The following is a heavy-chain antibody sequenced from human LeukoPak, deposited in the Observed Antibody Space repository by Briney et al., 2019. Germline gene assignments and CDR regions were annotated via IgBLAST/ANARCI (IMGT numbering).Heavy chain of an antibody. V-gene: IGHV3-30*03. Sequence: GRSLRLSCAASGFTFSSYGMHWVRQAPGKGLEWVAVISYDGSNKYYADSVKGRFTISRDNSKNTLYLQMNSLRAEDTAVYYCATPTPEYSSGWYRVYWGQGTLVTVSS. CDR1: GFTFSSYG. D-gene: IGHD6-19*01. CDR2: ISYDGSNK. J-gene: IGHJ4*02. CDR3: ATPTPEYSSGWYRVY.